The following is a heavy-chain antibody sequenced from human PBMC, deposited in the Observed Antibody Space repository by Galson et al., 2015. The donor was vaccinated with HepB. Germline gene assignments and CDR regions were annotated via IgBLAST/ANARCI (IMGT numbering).Heavy chain of an antibody. CDR1: GFTVSSNY. Sequence: SLRLSCAASGFTVSSNYMSWVRQAPGKGLEWVSVIYSGGSTYYADSVKGRFTISRDNSKNTLFLQMNSLRAEDTAAYYCARDMDHYDSRGRRQTNPLGHWGQGTLVTVSS. CDR2: IYSGGST. V-gene: IGHV3-53*01. CDR3: ARDMDHYDSRGRRQTNPLGH. D-gene: IGHD3-22*01. J-gene: IGHJ4*02.